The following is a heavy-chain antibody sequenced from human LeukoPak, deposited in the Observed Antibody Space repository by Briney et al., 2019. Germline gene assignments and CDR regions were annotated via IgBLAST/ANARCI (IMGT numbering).Heavy chain of an antibody. CDR1: GYTLTELS. Sequence: GASVKVSCKVSGYTLTELSMHWVRQAPGKGLEWMGGFDPYDGETIYAQKLQGRVTMTEDTSTATAYMELSSLRSEDTAVYYCAKLWFGAHAMDVWGQGTTGTVSS. CDR3: AKLWFGAHAMDV. J-gene: IGHJ6*02. V-gene: IGHV1-24*01. D-gene: IGHD3-10*01. CDR2: FDPYDGET.